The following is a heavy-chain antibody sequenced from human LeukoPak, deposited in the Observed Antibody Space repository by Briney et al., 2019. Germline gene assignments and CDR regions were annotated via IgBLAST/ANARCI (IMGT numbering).Heavy chain of an antibody. V-gene: IGHV3-7*01. CDR1: GFTFSTYW. Sequence: GGSLRLSCAASGFTFSTYWMSWVRQAPGKGLEWVANIKQDGSETYYVDSVKGRFTISRDNAENSLYLQMNSLRAEDTAVYYCAREHYFYHMDGWGEGTTVTVSS. CDR3: AREHYFYHMDG. CDR2: IKQDGSET. J-gene: IGHJ6*03.